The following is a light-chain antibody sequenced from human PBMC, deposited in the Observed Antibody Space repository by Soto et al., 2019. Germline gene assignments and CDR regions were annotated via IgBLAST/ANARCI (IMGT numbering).Light chain of an antibody. CDR3: QQYHNLWT. CDR2: RAS. Sequence: EIVMTQSPDTLSVSPGERATLSCTASHYVYSNVAWFQQRPGQAPRLLIYRASTRATGTPARFSGSGSGTEFTLTITSLQSEDFALYYCQQYHNLWTFGQGTKVDI. CDR1: HYVYSN. V-gene: IGKV3-15*01. J-gene: IGKJ1*01.